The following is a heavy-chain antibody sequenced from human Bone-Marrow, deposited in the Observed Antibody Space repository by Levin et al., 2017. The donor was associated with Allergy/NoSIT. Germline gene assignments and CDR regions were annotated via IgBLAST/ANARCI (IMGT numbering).Heavy chain of an antibody. CDR1: GGTFSSYA. J-gene: IGHJ4*02. CDR3: ARGRYYYDSSGYTEPFDY. Sequence: KISCKASGGTFSSYAISWVRQAPGQGLEWMGGIIPIFGTANYAQKFQGRVTITADKSTSTAYMELSSLRSEDTAVYYCARGRYYYDSSGYTEPFDYWGQGTLVTVSS. V-gene: IGHV1-69*06. CDR2: IIPIFGTA. D-gene: IGHD3-22*01.